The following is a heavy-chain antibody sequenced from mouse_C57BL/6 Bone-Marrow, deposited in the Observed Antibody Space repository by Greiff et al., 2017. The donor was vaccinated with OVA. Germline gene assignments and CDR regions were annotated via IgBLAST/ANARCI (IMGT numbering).Heavy chain of an antibody. D-gene: IGHD3-2*02. Sequence: QVQLQQPGAELVRPGSSVKLSCKASGYTFTSYWMDWVKQRPGQGPEWIGNIYPSDSETHYNQKFKDKATLTVDKSSSTAYMQLSSLTSEDSAVYYCARYSSGPFAYWGQGTLVTVSA. CDR3: ARYSSGPFAY. CDR1: GYTFTSYW. J-gene: IGHJ3*01. CDR2: IYPSDSET. V-gene: IGHV1-61*01.